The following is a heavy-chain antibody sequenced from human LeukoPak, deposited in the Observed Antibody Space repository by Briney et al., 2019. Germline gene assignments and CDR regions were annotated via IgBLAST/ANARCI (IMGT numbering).Heavy chain of an antibody. J-gene: IGHJ4*02. CDR1: GYTLTELS. V-gene: IGHV1-24*01. D-gene: IGHD3-22*01. CDR3: ATDRDSSGPFDY. CDR2: FDPEDGET. Sequence: ASVKVSCKVSGYTLTELSMHWVRQAPGKGLEWMGGFDPEDGETIYAQKFQGRVTMTEDTSTDTAYMELSSLRSEDTAVYYCATDRDSSGPFDYWGQGTLVTVSS.